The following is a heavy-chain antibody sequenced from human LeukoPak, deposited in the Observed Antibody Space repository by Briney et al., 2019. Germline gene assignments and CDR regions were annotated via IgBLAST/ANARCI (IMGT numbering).Heavy chain of an antibody. CDR1: GGSISSGGYY. CDR3: ARHTYDILTGSVLGWFDP. J-gene: IGHJ5*02. Sequence: SETLPLTCTVSGGSISSGGYYWSWIRQPPGKGLEWIGYIYHSGSTYYNPSLKSRVTISVDTSKNQFSLKLSSVTAADTAVYYCARHTYDILTGSVLGWFDPWGQGTLVTVSS. CDR2: IYHSGST. V-gene: IGHV4-30-2*01. D-gene: IGHD3-9*01.